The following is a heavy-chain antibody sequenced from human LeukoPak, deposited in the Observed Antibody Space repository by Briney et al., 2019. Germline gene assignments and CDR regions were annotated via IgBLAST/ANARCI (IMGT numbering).Heavy chain of an antibody. V-gene: IGHV1-46*03. Sequence: GASVKVSCKASGYTFTSYYMHWVRQAPGQGLEWMGIINPSVGRTSYETKFKGRFTMTRETSTSTVYMELSSLRSEDTAVYYWASGSYSSGWYGVDYWGQGTLVTVSS. D-gene: IGHD6-19*01. CDR2: INPSVGRT. CDR1: GYTFTSYY. J-gene: IGHJ4*02. CDR3: ASGSYSSGWYGVDY.